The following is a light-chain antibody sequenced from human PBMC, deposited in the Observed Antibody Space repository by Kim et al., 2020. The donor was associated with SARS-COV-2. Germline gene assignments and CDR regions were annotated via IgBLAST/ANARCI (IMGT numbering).Light chain of an antibody. V-gene: IGLV3-9*01. CDR2: RDR. CDR3: HVWDSNTAV. Sequence: SYELTQPLSESVALGQTARLTCGGSSIGAKSVHWYQQKPGQAPVLVIYRDRNRPSGIPERFSGSNAGNTATLTISRAQAGDEADYYCHVWDSNTAVFCGGTRLSVL. CDR1: SIGAKS. J-gene: IGLJ3*02.